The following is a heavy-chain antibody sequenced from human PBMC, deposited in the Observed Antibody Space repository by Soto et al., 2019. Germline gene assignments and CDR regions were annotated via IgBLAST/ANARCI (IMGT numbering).Heavy chain of an antibody. D-gene: IGHD3-22*01. J-gene: IGHJ6*02. CDR2: IYYSGST. V-gene: IGHV4-59*01. CDR1: GGSISSYY. Sequence: SETLSLTCTVSGGSISSYYWSWIRQPPGKGLEWIGYIYYSGSTNYNPSLKSRVTISVDTSKNQFSLKLSSVTAADTAVYYCARVLAGLYYYDSSGYPQEHYYYYYGMDVWGQGTTVTVSS. CDR3: ARVLAGLYYYDSSGYPQEHYYYYYGMDV.